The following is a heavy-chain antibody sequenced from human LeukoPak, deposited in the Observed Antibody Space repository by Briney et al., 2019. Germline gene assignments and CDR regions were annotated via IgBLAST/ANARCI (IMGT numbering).Heavy chain of an antibody. CDR3: ARDRGGSSSHIDY. D-gene: IGHD6-6*01. CDR2: IYYGGST. Sequence: PSETLSLTCTVSGGSISTYYWSWIRQPPGKGLEWIGYIYYGGSTKYNPSLSSRVTISVETSKNQFSLKFSFVTAADTAVYYCARDRGGSSSHIDYRGQGTLVTVSS. CDR1: GGSISTYY. V-gene: IGHV4-59*01. J-gene: IGHJ4*02.